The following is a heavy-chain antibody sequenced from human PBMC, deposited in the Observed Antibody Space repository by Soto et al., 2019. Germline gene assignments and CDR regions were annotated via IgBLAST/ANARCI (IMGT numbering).Heavy chain of an antibody. J-gene: IGHJ4*02. Sequence: GGSLRLSWAASGFTFRNYAMNWVRQAPGKGLEWVSGISASGGGTYYADSVKGRFTISRDNSKSTLYLQMNSLRAEDTAVYYCAKVLQISFVSGTYKGDFDSWGQGTLVTVSS. CDR2: ISASGGGT. CDR3: AKVLQISFVSGTYKGDFDS. V-gene: IGHV3-23*01. D-gene: IGHD3-10*01. CDR1: GFTFRNYA.